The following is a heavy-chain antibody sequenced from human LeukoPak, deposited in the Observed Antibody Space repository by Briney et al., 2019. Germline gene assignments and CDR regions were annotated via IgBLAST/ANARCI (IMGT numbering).Heavy chain of an antibody. CDR2: IYYSGST. D-gene: IGHD6-19*01. J-gene: IGHJ4*02. V-gene: IGHV4-39*01. CDR3: ASRGEQWLVLFDY. CDR1: GGSISSGNW. Sequence: SETLSLTCAVSGGSISSGNWWSWVRQPPGKGLEWIGSIYYSGSTYYNPSLKSRVTISVDTSKNQFSLKLSSVTAADTAVYYCASRGEQWLVLFDYWGQGTLVTVSS.